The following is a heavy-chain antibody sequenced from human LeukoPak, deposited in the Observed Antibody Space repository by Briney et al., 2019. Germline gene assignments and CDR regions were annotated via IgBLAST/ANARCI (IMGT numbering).Heavy chain of an antibody. CDR1: GFTFDDYA. CDR3: AKSSIGAAGTDAEYFQH. V-gene: IGHV3-9*01. D-gene: IGHD6-13*01. Sequence: GRSLRLSCAASGFTFDDYAMHWVRQAPGKGLEWVSGISWNSGSIGYADSVKGRFTISRDNAKNSLYLQMNSLRAEDTALYYCAKSSIGAAGTDAEYFQHWGQGTLVTVSS. CDR2: ISWNSGSI. J-gene: IGHJ1*01.